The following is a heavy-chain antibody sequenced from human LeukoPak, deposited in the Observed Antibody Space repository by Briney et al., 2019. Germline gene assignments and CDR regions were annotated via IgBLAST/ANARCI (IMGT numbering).Heavy chain of an antibody. V-gene: IGHV3-7*01. D-gene: IGHD6-6*01. CDR1: GFTFSNYW. Sequence: GGSLRLSCAASGFTFSNYWMSWVRQAPGKGLEWVANIKQDGSEKYYVDSVKGRFTISRDNAKNSLYLQMNSLRAEDTAVYYCARGMEYSSSSFRYYYYYYMDVWGKGTTVTVSS. J-gene: IGHJ6*03. CDR2: IKQDGSEK. CDR3: ARGMEYSSSSFRYYYYYYMDV.